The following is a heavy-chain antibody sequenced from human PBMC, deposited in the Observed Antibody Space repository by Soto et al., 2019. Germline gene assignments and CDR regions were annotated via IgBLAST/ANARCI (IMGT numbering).Heavy chain of an antibody. Sequence: QVQLVQSGTEVKKPGSSVKVSCKASGGTFSRHIISWVRQAPGQGLEWMGRFIPIYGTANYAQKFQGRVTITADKSTTTAYMELSSLRSEDTAVYYCARDLDCSSSSCQPDYWGQGTLVTVSS. CDR1: GGTFSRHI. CDR3: ARDLDCSSSSCQPDY. CDR2: FIPIYGTA. V-gene: IGHV1-69*08. J-gene: IGHJ4*02. D-gene: IGHD2-2*01.